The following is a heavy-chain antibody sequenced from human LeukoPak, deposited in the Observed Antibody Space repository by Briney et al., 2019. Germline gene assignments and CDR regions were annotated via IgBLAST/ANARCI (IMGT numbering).Heavy chain of an antibody. CDR2: INPSGGST. D-gene: IGHD3-16*02. CDR1: GYTFTSYY. V-gene: IGHV1-46*01. Sequence: ASVKVSCKASGYTFTSYYMHWVRQAPGQGLEWMGIINPSGGSTSYAQKFQGRVTMTRDTSTSTVYMELRSLRSEDTAVYYCARVGIVLSRLNWFDPWGQGTLVTVSS. CDR3: ARVGIVLSRLNWFDP. J-gene: IGHJ5*02.